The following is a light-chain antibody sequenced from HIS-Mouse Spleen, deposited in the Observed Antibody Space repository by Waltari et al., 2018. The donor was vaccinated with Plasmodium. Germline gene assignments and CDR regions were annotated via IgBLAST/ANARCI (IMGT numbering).Light chain of an antibody. V-gene: IGLV1-51*01. CDR3: GTWDSSLSAGVV. J-gene: IGLJ2*01. Sequence: QSVLTQPPSVSAAPGQKVTISCSGSSSNIGNNYVSWYQQHPGTAPKLLIYDNNNRPSGSPDRSAGSKSGTSATLGITGRQTGDEADYYCGTWDSSLSAGVVFGGGTKLTVL. CDR1: SSNIGNNY. CDR2: DNN.